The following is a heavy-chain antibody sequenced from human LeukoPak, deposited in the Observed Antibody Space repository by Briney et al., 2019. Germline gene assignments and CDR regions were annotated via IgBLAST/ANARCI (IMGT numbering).Heavy chain of an antibody. CDR2: IFHSGNT. CDR3: ARVGNTAMSLDY. J-gene: IGHJ4*02. V-gene: IGHV4-38-2*02. D-gene: IGHD5-18*01. Sequence: SETLSLTCTVSGYSINSGHYWGWIRQPPGKGLEWIGSIFHSGNTYSNPSLKSRVTISVDTSKNQFSLKLSSVTAADTAIYYCARVGNTAMSLDYWGQGTLVTVSS. CDR1: GYSINSGHY.